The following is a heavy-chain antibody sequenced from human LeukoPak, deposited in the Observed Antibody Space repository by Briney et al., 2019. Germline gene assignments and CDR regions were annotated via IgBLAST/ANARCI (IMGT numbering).Heavy chain of an antibody. CDR3: TTYYDSGPSKD. CDR1: GYTFSTYW. CDR2: INKNGGDQ. D-gene: IGHD3-22*01. V-gene: IGHV3-7*05. Sequence: SGGSLRLSCAASGYTFSTYWMTLVRQAPGKGLEWVANINKNGGDQYYGDSVKGRFTISRDNTKNSLYLQMNSLRAEDTAMYYCTTYYDSGPSKDWGQGTLVTVSS. J-gene: IGHJ4*02.